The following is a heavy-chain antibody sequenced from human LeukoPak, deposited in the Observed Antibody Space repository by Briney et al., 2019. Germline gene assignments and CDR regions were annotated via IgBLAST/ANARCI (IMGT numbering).Heavy chain of an antibody. Sequence: PSETLSLTCTVSGGSISSSSYYWGWIRQPPGKGLEWIGSIYYSGSTYYNPSLKSRVTISVDTSKNQFSLKLSSVTAADTAVYYCARDKGDNWNYRWFDPWGQGTLVTVSS. CDR1: GGSISSSSYY. D-gene: IGHD1-7*01. CDR2: IYYSGST. J-gene: IGHJ5*02. CDR3: ARDKGDNWNYRWFDP. V-gene: IGHV4-39*07.